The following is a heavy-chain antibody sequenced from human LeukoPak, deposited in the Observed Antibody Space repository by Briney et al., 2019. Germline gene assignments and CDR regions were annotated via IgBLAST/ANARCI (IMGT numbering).Heavy chain of an antibody. D-gene: IGHD2-2*01. J-gene: IGHJ6*03. V-gene: IGHV4-4*07. CDR3: ATVPAATVYYYYYMDV. Sequence: SETLSLTCTVSGGSISSYYWSWIRQPAGKGLEWIGRIYTSGSTNYNPSLKSRVTLSVDTSKNQFSLKLISVTAAYTTVYYCATVPAATVYYYYYMDVWGKGTTVTV. CDR1: GGSISSYY. CDR2: IYTSGST.